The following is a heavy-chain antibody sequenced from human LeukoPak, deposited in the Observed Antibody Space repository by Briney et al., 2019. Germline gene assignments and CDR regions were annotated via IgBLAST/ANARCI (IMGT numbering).Heavy chain of an antibody. CDR1: GYTFTGYY. CDR2: INPNSGGT. Sequence: GASVKVSCKASGYTFTGYYMHWVRQAPGQGLEWMGWINPNSGGTNYAQKFQGRVTMTRDTSISTAYMELSRLRSDDTAVYYCAGGSLIYDSSGYYYDFGYWGQGTLVTVSS. J-gene: IGHJ4*02. V-gene: IGHV1-2*02. CDR3: AGGSLIYDSSGYYYDFGY. D-gene: IGHD3-22*01.